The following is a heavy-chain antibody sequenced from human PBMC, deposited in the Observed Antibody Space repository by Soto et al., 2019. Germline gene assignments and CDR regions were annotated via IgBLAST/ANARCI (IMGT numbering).Heavy chain of an antibody. J-gene: IGHJ5*02. Sequence: PWGSLRLSCAASGFTFISYSMSLFGHSPGKGLEWVSSISSSSSYIYYADSVKGRFTISRDNAKNSLYLQMNSLRAEDTAVYYCARDLQAIFRWFDPWGQGTLVTVSS. V-gene: IGHV3-21*01. CDR2: ISSSSSYI. CDR3: ARDLQAIFRWFDP. D-gene: IGHD2-21*01. CDR1: GFTFISYS.